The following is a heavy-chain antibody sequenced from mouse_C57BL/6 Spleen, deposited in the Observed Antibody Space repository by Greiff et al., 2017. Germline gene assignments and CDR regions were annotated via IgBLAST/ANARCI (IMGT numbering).Heavy chain of an antibody. CDR2: IHPNSGST. J-gene: IGHJ2*01. Sequence: QVQLQQPGAELVKPGASVKLSCKASGYTFTSYWMHWVKQRPGQGLEWIGMIHPNSGSTNYNEKFKRKATLTVDKSSSTAYMQLSSLTSEDSAVYYCASGDYGYGGDFDCWGKGTTLTVSS. V-gene: IGHV1-64*01. CDR1: GYTFTSYW. CDR3: ASGDYGYGGDFDC. D-gene: IGHD2-2*01.